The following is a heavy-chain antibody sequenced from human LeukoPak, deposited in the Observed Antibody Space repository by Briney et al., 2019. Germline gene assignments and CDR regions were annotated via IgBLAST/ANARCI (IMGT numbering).Heavy chain of an antibody. J-gene: IGHJ4*02. Sequence: GGSLRLSCAASGFSFSNYAMSWVRQAPGKGLEWVSAISGRGANTYYADSVKGRFTISRDNSKNTLYMQMNSLRAEDTAVYYCAKAVVIVQTATPFDYWGQGTLVTVSS. CDR2: ISGRGANT. CDR3: AKAVVIVQTATPFDY. V-gene: IGHV3-23*01. CDR1: GFSFSNYA. D-gene: IGHD2/OR15-2a*01.